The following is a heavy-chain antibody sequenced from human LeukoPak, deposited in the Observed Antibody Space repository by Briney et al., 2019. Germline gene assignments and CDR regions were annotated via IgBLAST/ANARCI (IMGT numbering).Heavy chain of an antibody. Sequence: SGTLSLTCTVSGGSISSSSYYWGWIHQPPGKGLEWIGSIYYSGSTYYNPSLKSRVTISVDTSKNQFSLKLSSVTAADTAVYYCARDGDYAPHDPWGQGTLVTVSS. V-gene: IGHV4-39*02. J-gene: IGHJ5*02. CDR2: IYYSGST. D-gene: IGHD4-17*01. CDR3: ARDGDYAPHDP. CDR1: GGSISSSSYY.